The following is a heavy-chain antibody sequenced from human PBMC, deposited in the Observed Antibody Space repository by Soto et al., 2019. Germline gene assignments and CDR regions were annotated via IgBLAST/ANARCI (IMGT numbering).Heavy chain of an antibody. CDR1: GFSFSGYG. Sequence: GGSLRLSCAASGFSFSGYGMNWVRQAPGKGLEWVSGIRSDGDTTYNADSVKGRFTVSRDTSKNTVDLQMNSLRAEDTAVYYCAKGKGVGATPDGANCWGQGTLVTVSS. CDR2: IRSDGDTT. J-gene: IGHJ4*02. D-gene: IGHD1-26*01. CDR3: AKGKGVGATPDGANC. V-gene: IGHV3-23*01.